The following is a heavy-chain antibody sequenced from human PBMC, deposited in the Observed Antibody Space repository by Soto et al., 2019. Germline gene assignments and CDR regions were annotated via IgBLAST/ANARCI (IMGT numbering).Heavy chain of an antibody. Sequence: SATLSLTCTVSGGSISSGGYYWNRIRQNPGKGLEWIGYIYYSGSTYYNPSLKSRVTISVDTSKNQFSLKLSSVTAADTAVYYCASTLYTVNTESGAFDIWGQGTMVTVSS. V-gene: IGHV4-31*03. J-gene: IGHJ3*02. CDR1: GGSISSGGYY. D-gene: IGHD4-17*01. CDR3: ASTLYTVNTESGAFDI. CDR2: IYYSGST.